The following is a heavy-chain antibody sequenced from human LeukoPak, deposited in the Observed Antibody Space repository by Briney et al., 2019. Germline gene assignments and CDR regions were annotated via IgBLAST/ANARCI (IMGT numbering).Heavy chain of an antibody. Sequence: ASVKVSCKVSGYTLTELSMHWVRQAPGQGLEWMGIINPSGGSTSYAQKFQGRVTMTRDTSTSTVYMELSSLRSEDTAVYYCARATTRDYFDYWGQGTLVTVSS. J-gene: IGHJ4*02. CDR3: ARATTRDYFDY. CDR1: GYTLTELS. V-gene: IGHV1-46*01. CDR2: INPSGGST. D-gene: IGHD1-26*01.